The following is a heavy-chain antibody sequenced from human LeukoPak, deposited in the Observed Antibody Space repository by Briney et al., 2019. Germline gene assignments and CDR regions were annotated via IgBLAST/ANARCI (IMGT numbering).Heavy chain of an antibody. Sequence: GASVKVSCKASGYTFTGYYMHWVRQAPGQGLEWMGWINPNSGGTNYAQKFQGWVTMTRDTSISTAYMELSSLRSEDTAVYYCASITMVRGVITDYWGQGTLVTVSS. D-gene: IGHD3-10*01. CDR3: ASITMVRGVITDY. J-gene: IGHJ4*02. CDR1: GYTFTGYY. CDR2: INPNSGGT. V-gene: IGHV1-2*04.